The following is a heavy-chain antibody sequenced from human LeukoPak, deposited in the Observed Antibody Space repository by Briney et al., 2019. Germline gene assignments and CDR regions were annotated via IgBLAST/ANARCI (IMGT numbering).Heavy chain of an antibody. CDR3: ASSRYDSSGYYGIIGY. CDR2: ISSSGSYI. Sequence: KPGGSLRLSCAASGFTFSSYSMNWVRQAPGKGLDWVSSISSSGSYIYYADSVKGRFTISRDNAKSSLYLQMNSLRAEDTALYYCASSRYDSSGYYGIIGYWGQGTLVTVSS. V-gene: IGHV3-21*01. J-gene: IGHJ4*02. D-gene: IGHD3-22*01. CDR1: GFTFSSYS.